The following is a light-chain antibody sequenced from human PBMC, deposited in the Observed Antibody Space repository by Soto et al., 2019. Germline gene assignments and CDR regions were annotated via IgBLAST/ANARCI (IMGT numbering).Light chain of an antibody. V-gene: IGLV2-11*01. Sequence: QSALTHPRSVSGSPGQSVTISCTGTSSDVGGYNYVSWYQQHPGKAPKLMIYDVSKRPSGVPDRFSGSKSDNTASLTVSGLRAEDEADYYCKSYAGSNTWVFGGGTQLTVL. J-gene: IGLJ3*02. CDR2: DVS. CDR3: KSYAGSNTWV. CDR1: SSDVGGYNY.